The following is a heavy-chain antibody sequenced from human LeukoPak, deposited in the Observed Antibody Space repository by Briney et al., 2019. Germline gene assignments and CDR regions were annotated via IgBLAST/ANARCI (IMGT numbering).Heavy chain of an antibody. CDR1: GYTFTGYY. Sequence: ASVKVSCKASGYTFTGYYMHWVRQAPGQGLEWMGWINPNSGGTNYAQKFQGRVTMTRDTSISTAYMELSRLRSDDTAVYYCARAGQQLGYYYYYMDVWGKGTTVTVSS. CDR2: INPNSGGT. CDR3: ARAGQQLGYYYYYMDV. D-gene: IGHD6-13*01. J-gene: IGHJ6*03. V-gene: IGHV1-2*02.